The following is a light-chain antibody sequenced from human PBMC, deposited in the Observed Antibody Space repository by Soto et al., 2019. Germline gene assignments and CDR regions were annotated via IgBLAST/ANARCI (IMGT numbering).Light chain of an antibody. Sequence: AIRLTQSPSSLSAFTGDRVALTWLASQAINNYSAWFQQKPGKAPKVLIYAASTFQTGVPSRFSGSGSGTDFILTINWLQSEDFATYYCQYLNGVPTITFGQGTRLEIK. CDR2: AAS. CDR1: QAINNY. CDR3: QYLNGVPTIT. V-gene: IGKV1-8*01. J-gene: IGKJ5*01.